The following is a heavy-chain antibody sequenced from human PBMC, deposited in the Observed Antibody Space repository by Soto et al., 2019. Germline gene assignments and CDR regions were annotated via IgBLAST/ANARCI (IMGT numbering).Heavy chain of an antibody. CDR1: GYTFTSYA. J-gene: IGHJ4*02. D-gene: IGHD6-13*01. CDR2: INAGNGNT. CDR3: ARTNLEGIAAGQPFY. Sequence: QVQLVQSGAEVKKPGASVKVSCKASGYTFTSYAMHWVRQAPGQRLEWMGWINAGNGNTKYSQKFQGRVTITRDTSXNTAYMELSSLRSEDTAAYYCARTNLEGIAAGQPFYWGQGTLVTVSS. V-gene: IGHV1-3*01.